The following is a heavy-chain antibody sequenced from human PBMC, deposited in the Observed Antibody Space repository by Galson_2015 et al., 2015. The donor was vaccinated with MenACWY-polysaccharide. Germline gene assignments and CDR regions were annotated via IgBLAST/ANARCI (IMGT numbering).Heavy chain of an antibody. J-gene: IGHJ5*02. CDR1: GSTFTRYY. CDR3: ARYLTGDCSGGTCSRGIGWFDP. D-gene: IGHD2-15*01. CDR2: INPTGGST. Sequence: QSGAEVKKPGESLRISCKASGSTFTRYYMHWVRQAPGQGLEWMGIINPTGGSTTYAQKFQGRVTMTRDTSASTVYMELSSLRSEDTAVYYCARYLTGDCSGGTCSRGIGWFDPWGQGTLVTVSP. V-gene: IGHV1-46*01.